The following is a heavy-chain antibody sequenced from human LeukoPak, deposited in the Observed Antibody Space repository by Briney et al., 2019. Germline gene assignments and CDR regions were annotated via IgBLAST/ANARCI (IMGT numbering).Heavy chain of an antibody. CDR2: IWYDGSNK. CDR3: ARGDCFYSSGYYRPGY. V-gene: IGHV3-33*01. Sequence: GRSLRLSCAASGFTFSSYGMHWVRQAPGKGLEWVAVIWYDGSNKYYADSVKGRFTISRDNSKNTLYLQMNSLRAEDTAVYYCARGDCFYSSGYYRPGYWGQGTLVTVSS. CDR1: GFTFSSYG. J-gene: IGHJ4*02. D-gene: IGHD3-22*01.